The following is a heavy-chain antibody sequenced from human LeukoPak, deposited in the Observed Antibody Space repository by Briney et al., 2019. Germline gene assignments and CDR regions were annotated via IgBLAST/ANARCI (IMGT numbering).Heavy chain of an antibody. CDR1: GSTFSSYG. J-gene: IGHJ4*02. V-gene: IGHV3-23*01. CDR3: AKVSRSWIQLWSGIYYFDY. D-gene: IGHD5-18*01. CDR2: ISGRGGTT. Sequence: GGTLRLSCAASGSTFSSYGMSWVRQAPGKGLEWVSPISGRGGTTYYADSVKGRFTISRDNSKNTLYLQMNSLRAEDTALYYCAKVSRSWIQLWSGIYYFDYWGQGTLVTVSS.